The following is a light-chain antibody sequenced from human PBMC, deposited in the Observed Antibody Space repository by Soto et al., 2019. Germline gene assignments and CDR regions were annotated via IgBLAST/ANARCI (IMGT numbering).Light chain of an antibody. CDR2: GAS. CDR3: QQYCSSPWT. J-gene: IGKJ1*01. CDR1: QSVSSSY. V-gene: IGKV3-20*01. Sequence: EIVLTQSPGTLSLSPGERATLSCRASQSVSSSYLAWYQQKPGQAPRLLIYGASSRATGIPDRFSGSGSGTDFTLTISRLEPDDFEEYYCQQYCSSPWTFGQGTKVEIK.